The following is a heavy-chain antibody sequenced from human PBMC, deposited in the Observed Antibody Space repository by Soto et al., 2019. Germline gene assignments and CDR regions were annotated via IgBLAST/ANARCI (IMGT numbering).Heavy chain of an antibody. D-gene: IGHD5-12*01. CDR2: ISYDGSNK. J-gene: IGHJ6*02. CDR3: ASSRDGYNYAVDYYYGMDV. CDR1: GFTFSSYA. V-gene: IGHV3-30-3*01. Sequence: XLRLSCAASGFTFSSYAMHWVRQAPGKGLEWVAVISYDGSNKYYADSVKGRFTISRDNSKNTLYLQMNSLRAEDTAVYYCASSRDGYNYAVDYYYGMDVWGQGTTVTVSS.